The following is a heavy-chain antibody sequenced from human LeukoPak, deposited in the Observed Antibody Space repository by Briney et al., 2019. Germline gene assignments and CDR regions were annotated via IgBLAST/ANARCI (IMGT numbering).Heavy chain of an antibody. V-gene: IGHV3-23*01. CDR1: GFTFSSFA. J-gene: IGHJ5*02. D-gene: IGHD1-26*01. Sequence: GGSLRLSCAASGFTFSSFAMNWVRQAPGKGLEWVSAISGSGASTYYADSVKGRFTISRDNAKNSLYLQMNSLRAEDTAVYYCKSGSHNWFDPWGQGTLVTVSS. CDR2: ISGSGAST. CDR3: KSGSHNWFDP.